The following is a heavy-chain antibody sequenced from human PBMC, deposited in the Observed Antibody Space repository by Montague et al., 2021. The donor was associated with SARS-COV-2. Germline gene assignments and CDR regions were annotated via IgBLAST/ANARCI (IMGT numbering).Heavy chain of an antibody. CDR3: VRIRRYGGLDGLPDF. J-gene: IGHJ3*01. D-gene: IGHD2-15*01. Sequence: SETLSLTCSVSGVSITNHYWSWIRQPPGKGLEWVGYVSYSRDTKFDSSLKSRVTISADTSKNQFSLRLTSVTAADTAFYYCVRIRRYGGLDGLPDFWGQGTLVTVSS. CDR2: VSYSRDT. V-gene: IGHV4-59*11. CDR1: GVSITNHY.